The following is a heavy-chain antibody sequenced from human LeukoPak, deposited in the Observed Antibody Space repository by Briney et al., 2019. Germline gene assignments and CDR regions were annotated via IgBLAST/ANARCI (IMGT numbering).Heavy chain of an antibody. J-gene: IGHJ4*02. D-gene: IGHD6-13*01. Sequence: SETLSLTCAVYGGSFSGYYWSWIRQPPGKGLEWIGEINHSGSTNYNPSLKSRVTISVDTSKNQFSLKLSSVTAADTAVYYCARVEKQQLVSGLVDYWGQGTLVTVSS. CDR1: GGSFSGYY. CDR3: ARVEKQQLVSGLVDY. V-gene: IGHV4-34*01. CDR2: INHSGST.